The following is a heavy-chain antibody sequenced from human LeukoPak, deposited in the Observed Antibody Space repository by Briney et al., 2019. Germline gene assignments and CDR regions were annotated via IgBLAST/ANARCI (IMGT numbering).Heavy chain of an antibody. Sequence: ASVKVPCKASGYTFTSYGISWVRQAPGQGLEWMGWISAYNGNTNYAQKLQGRVTMTTDTSTSTAYMELRSLRSDDTAVYYCARDCSSTSCYSHYFDYWGQGTLVTVSS. CDR3: ARDCSSTSCYSHYFDY. V-gene: IGHV1-18*01. CDR2: ISAYNGNT. CDR1: GYTFTSYG. J-gene: IGHJ4*02. D-gene: IGHD2-2*02.